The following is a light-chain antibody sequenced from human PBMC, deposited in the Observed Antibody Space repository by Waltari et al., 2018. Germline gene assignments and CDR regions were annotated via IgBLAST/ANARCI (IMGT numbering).Light chain of an antibody. CDR2: QDN. V-gene: IGLV3-1*01. CDR1: KVGAKS. Sequence: SSELTQPPSVSVSPGQTASTTCSGDKVGAKSVCWYQQKSGQSPKLVIFQDNQRPSGIPDRCSGANSGNTATLTISGTQAMDEADYYCQAWDRGTVVFGGGTKLTVL. CDR3: QAWDRGTVV. J-gene: IGLJ2*01.